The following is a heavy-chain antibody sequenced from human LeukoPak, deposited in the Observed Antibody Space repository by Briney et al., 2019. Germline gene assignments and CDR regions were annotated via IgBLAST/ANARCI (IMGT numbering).Heavy chain of an antibody. D-gene: IGHD4-17*01. Sequence: KPSETLSLTCTVSSGSINSYYWNWIRQPAGKGLEWIGRIYTSGSTNYNPSLKSRVTMSVDTSKNQFSLKLSSVTAADTAVYYCARVSFDAVQYFQHWGQGTLVTVSS. CDR3: ARVSFDAVQYFQH. CDR1: SGSINSYY. CDR2: IYTSGST. J-gene: IGHJ1*01. V-gene: IGHV4-4*07.